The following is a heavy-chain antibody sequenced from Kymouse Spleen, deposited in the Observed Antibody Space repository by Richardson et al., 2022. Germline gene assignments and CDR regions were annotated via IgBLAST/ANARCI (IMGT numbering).Heavy chain of an antibody. CDR2: INWNGGST. D-gene: IGHD1-26*01. CDR3: ARDRYSGSYYYYYGMDV. V-gene: IGHV3-20*d01. J-gene: IGHJ6*02. CDR1: GFTFDDYG. Sequence: EVQLVESGGGVVRPGGSLRLSCAASGFTFDDYGMSWVRQAPGKGLEWVSGINWNGGSTGYADSVKGRFTISRDNAKNSLYLQMNSLRAEDTALYYCARDRYSGSYYYYYGMDVWGQGTTVTVSS.